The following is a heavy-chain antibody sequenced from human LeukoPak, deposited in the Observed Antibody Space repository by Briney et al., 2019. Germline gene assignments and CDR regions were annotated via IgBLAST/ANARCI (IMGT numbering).Heavy chain of an antibody. CDR1: GYSFTGYY. CDR2: IDSNSGGT. D-gene: IGHD1-26*01. V-gene: IGHV1-2*02. J-gene: IGHJ4*02. CDR3: ARGGGSGVYYDH. Sequence: GASVKVSCKASGYSFTGYYIHWIRQAPGQGLECLGWIDSNSGGTTYAQKFQGRVTMTRDTSITTVYMELSRLTSDDPAVYYCARGGGSGVYYDHWGQGTLVTVSS.